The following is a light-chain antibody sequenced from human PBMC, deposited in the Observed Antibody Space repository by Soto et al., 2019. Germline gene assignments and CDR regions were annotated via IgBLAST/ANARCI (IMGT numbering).Light chain of an antibody. CDR1: QGISSF. CDR3: QQLNSYPLT. Sequence: IQLTQSPSSLSASVGDRVTITCRASQGISSFLAWYQQKPGKAPKLLIYDASTLQSGVSSRVSGSGSGTDFTLTISSLQPEDLATYYCQQLNSYPLTFGGGPKVDIK. CDR2: DAS. V-gene: IGKV1-9*01. J-gene: IGKJ4*01.